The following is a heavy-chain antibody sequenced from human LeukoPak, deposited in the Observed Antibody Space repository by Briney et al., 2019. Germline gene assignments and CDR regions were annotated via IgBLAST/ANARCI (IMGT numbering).Heavy chain of an antibody. V-gene: IGHV4-39*01. CDR3: ARHTPYSSGCYFNY. J-gene: IGHJ4*02. CDR1: GGSISSDSYY. CDR2: IYYSGST. D-gene: IGHD6-25*01. Sequence: SETLSLTCTVSGGSISSDSYYWGWVRQPPGKGLEWIGSIYYSGSTYYNPSLKSRVTISEDTSKNQFSLKLSSVTAADTAVYYCARHTPYSSGCYFNYWGQGTLVTVSS.